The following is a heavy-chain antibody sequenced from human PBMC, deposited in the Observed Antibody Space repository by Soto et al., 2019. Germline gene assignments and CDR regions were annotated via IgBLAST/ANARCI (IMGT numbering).Heavy chain of an antibody. CDR1: GFTFSSYS. Sequence: GSLRLSCAASGFTFSSYSMNWVRQAPGKGLEWVSSISSSSSYIYYADSVKGRFTISRDNAKNSLYLQMNSLRAEDTAVYYCARDLYYYDSSGYPLRNWYFDLWGRGTLVTVSS. CDR2: ISSSSSYI. V-gene: IGHV3-21*01. D-gene: IGHD3-22*01. CDR3: ARDLYYYDSSGYPLRNWYFDL. J-gene: IGHJ2*01.